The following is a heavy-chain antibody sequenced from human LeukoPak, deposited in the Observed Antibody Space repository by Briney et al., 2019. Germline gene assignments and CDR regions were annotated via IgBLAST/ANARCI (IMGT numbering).Heavy chain of an antibody. J-gene: IGHJ6*02. CDR3: ARDTNREQDI. Sequence: GGSLRLSCAASGFSFSGDYIHWGRQAPGKGLEYVSAISGNGLTTHYTNSVKGRFTISRDNSKNTVYLQMGSLSTEDTAVYYCARDTNREQDIWGQGTTVTVSS. D-gene: IGHD3-3*01. V-gene: IGHV3-64*01. CDR1: GFSFSGDY. CDR2: ISGNGLTT.